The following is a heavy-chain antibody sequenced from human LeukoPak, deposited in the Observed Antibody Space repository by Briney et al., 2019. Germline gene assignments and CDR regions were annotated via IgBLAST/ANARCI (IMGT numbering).Heavy chain of an antibody. V-gene: IGHV4-39*07. CDR1: GGSISSSSYY. Sequence: SETLSLTCTVSGGSISSSSYYWGWIRQPPGKGLEWIGSIYYSGSTNYDPSLKSRVTISVDTSKNQFSLKLSSVTAADTAVYYCARGSRYDFWSGYYPGWFDPWGQGTLVTVSS. J-gene: IGHJ5*02. CDR2: IYYSGST. D-gene: IGHD3-3*01. CDR3: ARGSRYDFWSGYYPGWFDP.